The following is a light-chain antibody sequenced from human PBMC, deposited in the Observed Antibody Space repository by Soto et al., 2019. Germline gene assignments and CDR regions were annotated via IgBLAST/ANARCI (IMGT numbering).Light chain of an antibody. Sequence: DIQMTQSPSSLSASVGDRVTISCRTTQGIRNSLAWYQQKPGTAPKLLIYAASTLQSGVPSRLSGSGSGTDFTLTISSLQTEDVATYYCQKYNIAPRTFGQGTKVDIK. CDR1: QGIRNS. V-gene: IGKV1-27*01. CDR3: QKYNIAPRT. CDR2: AAS. J-gene: IGKJ1*01.